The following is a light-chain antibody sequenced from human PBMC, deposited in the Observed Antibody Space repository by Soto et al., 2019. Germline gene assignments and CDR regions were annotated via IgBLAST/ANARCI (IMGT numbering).Light chain of an antibody. J-gene: IGKJ2*01. CDR2: GAS. CDR3: QQYGSSPPYT. V-gene: IGKV3-20*01. Sequence: EIVLTQSPGTLSLSPGEIATLSCRASQSVSSSYLAWYQQKPGQAPRLLIYGASSRATGIPDRFSGSGSGTDFTLNISRLEPEDFAVYYCQQYGSSPPYTFGQGTKLEIK. CDR1: QSVSSSY.